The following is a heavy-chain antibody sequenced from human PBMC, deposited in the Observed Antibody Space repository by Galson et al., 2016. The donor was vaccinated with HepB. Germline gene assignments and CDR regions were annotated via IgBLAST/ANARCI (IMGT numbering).Heavy chain of an antibody. CDR2: INPVFGTV. D-gene: IGHD6-13*01. J-gene: IGHJ4*02. Sequence: SVKVSCKASGGTFSSYAISWVRQAPGQGLEWMGGINPVFGTVKYAEKFQGRVPITADKSTSTAYMELRSLRSGDTAVYYCVGNSAVGRALTWGQGTLVTVSP. CDR1: GGTFSSYA. V-gene: IGHV1-69*06. CDR3: VGNSAVGRALT.